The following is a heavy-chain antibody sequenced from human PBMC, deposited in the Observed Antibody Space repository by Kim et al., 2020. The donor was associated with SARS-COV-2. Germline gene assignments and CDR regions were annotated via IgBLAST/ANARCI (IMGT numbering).Heavy chain of an antibody. J-gene: IGHJ4*02. D-gene: IGHD4-17*01. CDR2: IWSDGSYK. V-gene: IGHV3-33*01. CDR3: AREKLLTSLDH. Sequence: GGSLRLSCVASGINFRASGMHWVRQAPGKGLEWVAMIWSDGSYKYYADSVKGRFTISRDNSNDMLYLQMNSLRAEDTAVYYCAREKLLTSLDHWGQGTLVIVSS. CDR1: GINFRASG.